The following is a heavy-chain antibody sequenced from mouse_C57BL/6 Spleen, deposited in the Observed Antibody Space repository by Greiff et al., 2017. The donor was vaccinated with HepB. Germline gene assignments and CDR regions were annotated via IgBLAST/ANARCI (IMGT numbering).Heavy chain of an antibody. J-gene: IGHJ4*01. CDR2: LSSGSSTI. CDR1: GFTFSDYG. CDR3: ARARVLYAMDY. Sequence: EVQVVESGGGLVKPGGSLKLSCAASGFTFSDYGMHWVRQAPEKGLEWVAYLSSGSSTIYYADTVKGRFTISRDNAKNTLFLQMTSLRSEDTAMYYCARARVLYAMDYWGQGTSVTVSS. V-gene: IGHV5-17*01.